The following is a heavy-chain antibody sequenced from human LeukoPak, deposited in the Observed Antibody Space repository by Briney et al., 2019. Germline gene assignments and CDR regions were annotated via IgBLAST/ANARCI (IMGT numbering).Heavy chain of an antibody. V-gene: IGHV1-18*01. CDR2: ISAYNGDT. CDR3: ARVRVPYYYGSGTYYMNY. D-gene: IGHD3-10*01. J-gene: IGHJ4*02. CDR1: GYTFTTYG. Sequence: ASVKVSCKASGYTFTTYGFSWVRQAPGQGLEWMGWISAYNGDTNYAQNFQGRVTMPTDTSTSTGYMELRSLRSDDTAVYYCARVRVPYYYGSGTYYMNYWGQGTLVTVSS.